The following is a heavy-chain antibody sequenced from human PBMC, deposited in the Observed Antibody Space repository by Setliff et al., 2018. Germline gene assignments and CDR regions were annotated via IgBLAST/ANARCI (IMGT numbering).Heavy chain of an antibody. CDR2: ANSRGGPT. V-gene: IGHV3-23*01. CDR3: AKWERGTTSDYFDY. CDR1: GFTFNTYA. Sequence: GGSLRLSCATSGFTFNTYAMSWVRQAPGKGLEWVSTANSRGGPTSYADAVKGRFTISRDTSKNTLYLQMNSLRVEDTAVYYCAKWERGTTSDYFDYWGQGALVTVSS. J-gene: IGHJ4*02. D-gene: IGHD1-26*01.